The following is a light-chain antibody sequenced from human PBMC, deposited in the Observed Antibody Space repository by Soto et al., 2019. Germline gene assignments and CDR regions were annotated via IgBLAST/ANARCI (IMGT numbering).Light chain of an antibody. J-gene: IGKJ1*01. CDR2: AAS. CDR3: QQSYSTPWT. CDR1: QSISSY. Sequence: DIQMTQSPSSLSASVGDRVTISCRASQSISSYLNWYQQKPGKAPKLLIYAASSLQSGVPSGFSGSGSGTDFTLTISSLQPADSATYYCQQSYSTPWTFGQGTKVEIK. V-gene: IGKV1-39*01.